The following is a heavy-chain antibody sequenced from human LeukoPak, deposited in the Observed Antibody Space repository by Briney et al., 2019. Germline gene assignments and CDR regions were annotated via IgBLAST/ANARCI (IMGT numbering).Heavy chain of an antibody. Sequence: PSGTLSLTCAVSGGSILTTNWWSWVRQPPGKGLEWIGEVHLSGTSNYNPSLKSRVSMSIDKSKNQLSLKLTSVTAADTAMYYCARESGAFSPFGFWGQGTLVTASS. D-gene: IGHD1-26*01. CDR1: GGSILTTNW. CDR2: VHLSGTS. J-gene: IGHJ4*02. CDR3: ARESGAFSPFGF. V-gene: IGHV4-4*02.